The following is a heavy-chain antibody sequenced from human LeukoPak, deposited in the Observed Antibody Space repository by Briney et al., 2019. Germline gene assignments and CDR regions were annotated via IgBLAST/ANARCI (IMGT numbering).Heavy chain of an antibody. J-gene: IGHJ4*02. D-gene: IGHD1-1*01. CDR3: AKGQELDDGVFDS. Sequence: GGSLRLSCAASGFTFSSIAMTWVRQAPGQGLEWVSTIRSNGETTYNADSVKGRFTISSDNSKKTLYLQLNSLRVEDTAIYYCAKGQELDDGVFDSWGQGTLVTVSS. CDR1: GFTFSSIA. CDR2: IRSNGETT. V-gene: IGHV3-23*01.